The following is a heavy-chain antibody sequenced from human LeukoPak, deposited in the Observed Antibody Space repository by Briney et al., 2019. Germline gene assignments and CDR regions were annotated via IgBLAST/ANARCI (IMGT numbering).Heavy chain of an antibody. Sequence: GGSLRLSCVASGFTFSNAWMSWVRQAPGKGLEWVGRIKTKTDGGTTDCAAPVKGRFTISRDDSKNTLYLQMNSLKTEDTAVYYSTTDRGYCSGGACPYYYYGMDVWGKGTTVTVSS. J-gene: IGHJ6*04. V-gene: IGHV3-15*01. CDR3: TTDRGYCSGGACPYYYYGMDV. CDR1: GFTFSNAW. D-gene: IGHD2-15*01. CDR2: IKTKTDGGTT.